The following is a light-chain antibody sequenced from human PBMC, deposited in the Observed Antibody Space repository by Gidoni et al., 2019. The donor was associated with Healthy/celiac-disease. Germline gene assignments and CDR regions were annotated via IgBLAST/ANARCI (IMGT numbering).Light chain of an antibody. J-gene: IGKJ2*01. V-gene: IGKV3-11*01. CDR3: QQRSNWPGT. Sequence: EIVLTQSPATLSLSPGERATLSCRASQSVSSYLAWYQQKPGQAPRLLIYDASNRATGITARFSGSGSGTDFTLTISSLEPEDFAVYYCQQRSNWPGTFGQXTKLEIK. CDR2: DAS. CDR1: QSVSSY.